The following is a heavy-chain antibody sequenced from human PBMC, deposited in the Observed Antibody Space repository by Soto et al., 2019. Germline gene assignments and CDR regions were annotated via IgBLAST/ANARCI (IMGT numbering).Heavy chain of an antibody. Sequence: LSLTCTVSGGSISSGGYYWSWIRQHPGKGLEWIGYIYYSGSTYYNPCLKSRVTISVDTSKNQFSLKLSSVTAADTAGYYCARGLLRDGMDVWGQGTTVTVS. CDR1: GGSISSGGYY. D-gene: IGHD1-26*01. CDR2: IYYSGST. V-gene: IGHV4-31*03. CDR3: ARGLLRDGMDV. J-gene: IGHJ6*02.